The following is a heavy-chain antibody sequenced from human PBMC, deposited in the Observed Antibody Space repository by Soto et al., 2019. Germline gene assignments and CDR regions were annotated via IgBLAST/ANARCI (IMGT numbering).Heavy chain of an antibody. Sequence: KSSETLSLTCAVSGGSISSGGYSWSWIRQPPGKGLEWIGYIYHSGSTYYNPSLKSRVTISVDRSKNQFSLKLSSVTAADTAVYYCARSSDGSGSYSFDYFDYWGQGTLVTVSS. V-gene: IGHV4-30-2*01. CDR1: GGSISSGGYS. D-gene: IGHD3-10*01. CDR2: IYHSGST. CDR3: ARSSDGSGSYSFDYFDY. J-gene: IGHJ4*02.